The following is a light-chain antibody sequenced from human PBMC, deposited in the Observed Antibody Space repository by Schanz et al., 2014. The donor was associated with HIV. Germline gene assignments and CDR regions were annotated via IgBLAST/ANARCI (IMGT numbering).Light chain of an antibody. J-gene: IGLJ2*01. V-gene: IGLV1-51*01. CDR1: AFNIGQNY. CDR2: VNH. Sequence: QSVLTQPPSMSAAPGQRVTISCAGSAFNIGQNYVSWFQQFPGTAPKLLIYVNHQRPSEIPDRFSGSKTGTSATLAITGLQTEDEADYYCATWDTFLNGVVFGGGTKVTVL. CDR3: ATWDTFLNGVV.